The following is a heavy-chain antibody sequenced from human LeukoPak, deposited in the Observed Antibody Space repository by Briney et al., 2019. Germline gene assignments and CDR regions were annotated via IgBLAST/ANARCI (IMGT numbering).Heavy chain of an antibody. CDR3: AKGSWWASYGSGSYYNSAEYFQH. Sequence: PGRSLRLSCAASGFTFSSYGMHWVRQAPGKGLEWVAVISYDGSNKYYADSVKGRFTISRDNSKNTLYLQMNSLRAEDTAVYYCAKGSWWASYGSGSYYNSAEYFQHWGQGTLVTVSS. D-gene: IGHD3-10*01. CDR1: GFTFSSYG. V-gene: IGHV3-30*18. CDR2: ISYDGSNK. J-gene: IGHJ1*01.